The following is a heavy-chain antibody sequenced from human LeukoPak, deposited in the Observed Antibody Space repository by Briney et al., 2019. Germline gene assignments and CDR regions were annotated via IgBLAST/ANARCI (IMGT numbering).Heavy chain of an antibody. Sequence: SGTLSLTCTVSGGCISSHYWSWIRQPPGKGLEWIGYIYYSGSTNYNPSLKSRVTISVDTSKNQFSLKLSSVTAADTAVYYCARDTFWDFWSGARRYYYYYMDVWGKGTTVTVFS. CDR2: IYYSGST. V-gene: IGHV4-59*11. D-gene: IGHD3-3*01. CDR3: ARDTFWDFWSGARRYYYYYMDV. J-gene: IGHJ6*03. CDR1: GGCISSHY.